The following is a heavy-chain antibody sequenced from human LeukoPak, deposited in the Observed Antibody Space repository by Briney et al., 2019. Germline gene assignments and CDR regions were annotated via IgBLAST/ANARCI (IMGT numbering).Heavy chain of an antibody. CDR2: ISGSGGTT. CDR1: GFTFSTHS. J-gene: IGHJ3*02. D-gene: IGHD1-26*01. V-gene: IGHV3-64D*09. Sequence: GGSLRLSCSASGFTFSTHSMHWVRQAPGKGLEYVSTISGSGGTTYYADSVKGRFTNYRDNSKNSVYLKMSSLRAEDRAMYHCVKDLGGAWAFDIWGQGTMVTVSS. CDR3: VKDLGGAWAFDI.